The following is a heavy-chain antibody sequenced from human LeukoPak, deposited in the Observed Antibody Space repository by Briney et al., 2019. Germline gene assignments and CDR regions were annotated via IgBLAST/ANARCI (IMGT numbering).Heavy chain of an antibody. J-gene: IGHJ4*02. V-gene: IGHV4-39*01. CDR3: ATHFPSGDYFDY. D-gene: IGHD4-17*01. CDR2: IYYSGST. Sequence: SETLSLTCTVSGGSISSSSYYWGWIRQPPGKGLEWIGSIYYSGSTYYNLSLKSRVTISVDTSKNQFSLKLSSVTAADTAVYYCATHFPSGDYFDYWGQGTLVPVSS. CDR1: GGSISSSSYY.